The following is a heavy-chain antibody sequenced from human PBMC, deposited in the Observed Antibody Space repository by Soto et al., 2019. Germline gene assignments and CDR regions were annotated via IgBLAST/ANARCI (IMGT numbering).Heavy chain of an antibody. D-gene: IGHD3-10*01. CDR3: ASAIGVRGMSYGMDV. CDR2: IYYSGST. V-gene: IGHV4-30-4*01. J-gene: IGHJ6*02. Sequence: SETLSLTCTVSGGSISSGDYYWSWILHPPGKGLEWIGYIYYSGSTYYNPSLKSRVTISVDTSKNQFSLKLSSVTAADTAVYYCASAIGVRGMSYGMDVWGQGTTVTVSS. CDR1: GGSISSGDYY.